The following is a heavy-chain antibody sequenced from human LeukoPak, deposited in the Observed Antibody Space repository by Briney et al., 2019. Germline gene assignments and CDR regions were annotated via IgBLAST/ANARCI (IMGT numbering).Heavy chain of an antibody. D-gene: IGHD2-21*01. V-gene: IGHV3-7*03. CDR2: INQDGSEK. CDR1: EFTFSNYW. CDR3: AKAPVTTCSGAYCYLFDY. Sequence: GGSLRLSCVVSEFTFSNYWMGWVRQAPGKGLEWVASINQDGSEKYYLDSVEGRFTTSRDNAENSVYLQMNRLRAEDAAVYYCAKAPVTTCSGAYCYLFDYWGQGTLVTVSS. J-gene: IGHJ4*02.